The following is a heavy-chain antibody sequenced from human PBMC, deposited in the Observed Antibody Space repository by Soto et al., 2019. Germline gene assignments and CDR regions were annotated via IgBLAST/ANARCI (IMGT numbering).Heavy chain of an antibody. Sequence: SETLSLTCTVSGGSISSYYWSWIRQPPGKGLEWIGYIYYSGSTNYNPSLKSRVTISVDTSKNQFSLKLSSVTAADTAVYYCARRLPAKVPYYYYYMDVWGKGTTVTVSS. V-gene: IGHV4-59*08. CDR2: IYYSGST. CDR1: GGSISSYY. D-gene: IGHD2-21*01. J-gene: IGHJ6*03. CDR3: ARRLPAKVPYYYYYMDV.